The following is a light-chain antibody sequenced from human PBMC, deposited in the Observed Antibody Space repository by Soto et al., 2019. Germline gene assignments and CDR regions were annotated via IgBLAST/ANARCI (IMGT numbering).Light chain of an antibody. J-gene: IGKJ4*01. V-gene: IGKV1-33*01. CDR1: PDISNH. Sequence: DLQMTQSPSSLSASVGDRVIISCQASPDISNHLNWYQQKPGKAPKLLIYDASNLEIGVPSRFSGSGSWTYFTFTISSLQPEDIATYYCQQYHNLPLTFGGGTKVEIK. CDR2: DAS. CDR3: QQYHNLPLT.